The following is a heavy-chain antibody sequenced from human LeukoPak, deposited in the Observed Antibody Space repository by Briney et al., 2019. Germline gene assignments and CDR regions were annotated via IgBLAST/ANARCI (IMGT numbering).Heavy chain of an antibody. D-gene: IGHD2-8*01. V-gene: IGHV3-23*01. J-gene: IGHJ4*02. CDR3: AKFCGDCTHGLXYCLDY. CDR1: GFTFSSYA. Sequence: QPGGSLRLSCAASGFTFSSYAMNWVRQGPGKGLEWVSAISGVGVSTYYTDSVKGRFTISRDNSKNTLYLQMNSLRAEDTAVYFCAKFCGDCTHGLXYCLDYWGQGTLVTVSS. CDR2: ISGVGVST.